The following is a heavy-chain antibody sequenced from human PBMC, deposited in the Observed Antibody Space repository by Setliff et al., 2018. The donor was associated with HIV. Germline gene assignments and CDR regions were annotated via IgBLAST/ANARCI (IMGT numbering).Heavy chain of an antibody. V-gene: IGHV4-38-2*01. CDR2: VYHTGST. Sequence: LSLTCAVSGYSISSRYYWGWIRQPPGKGLEWIGSVYHTGSTYYNPSLKSRVTMSADTSKNQFSLKLSSVTAADTAVYYCASSPAWRSDFGLHTFDYWGQGTLVTVSS. CDR1: GYSISSRYY. D-gene: IGHD2-2*01. CDR3: ASSPAWRSDFGLHTFDY. J-gene: IGHJ4*02.